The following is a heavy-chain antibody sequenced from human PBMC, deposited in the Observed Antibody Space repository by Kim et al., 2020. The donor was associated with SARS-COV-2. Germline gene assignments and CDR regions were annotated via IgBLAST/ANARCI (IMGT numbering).Heavy chain of an antibody. Sequence: SETLSLTCTVSGGSISGYYWSWIRQPPGKGLEWFGYISYTGTTNYNPSLKSRVTISVDTSKNQFSLNLTSVTAADTAVYHCARVVPMVHPPTPHHDSWS. CDR1: GGSISGYY. V-gene: IGHV4-59*01. CDR2: ISYTGTT. CDR3: ARVVPMVHPPTPHHDS. J-gene: IGHJ5*01. D-gene: IGHD3-10*01.